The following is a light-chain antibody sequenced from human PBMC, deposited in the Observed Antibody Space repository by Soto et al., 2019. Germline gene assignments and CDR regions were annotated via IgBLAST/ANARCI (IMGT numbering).Light chain of an antibody. Sequence: DIQMTQSPSSLSASVGDRVTITCQASQDINIYLNWYQQRPGKGPKFLIFDASNLALGVPSRFTASGHGTHFTLTISSLQPEDFATYYCQKYENLHLTFGGGTKVEI. CDR3: QKYENLHLT. V-gene: IGKV1-33*01. J-gene: IGKJ4*01. CDR1: QDINIY. CDR2: DAS.